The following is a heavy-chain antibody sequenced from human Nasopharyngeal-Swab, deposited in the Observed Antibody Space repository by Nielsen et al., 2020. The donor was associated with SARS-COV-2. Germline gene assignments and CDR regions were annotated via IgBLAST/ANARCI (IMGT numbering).Heavy chain of an antibody. J-gene: IGHJ4*02. D-gene: IGHD3-22*01. CDR2: ISSDIGAK. CDR3: LRGDRRDY. V-gene: IGHV3-21*01. Sequence: GESLKISCAASGFSFSTYTMNWVRQAPGKGLEWLSSISSDIGAKYHADSVKGRFTISRDNAKNSLYLEMNSLRAEDTAVYYCLRGDRRDYWGPGTLVSVSS. CDR1: GFSFSTYT.